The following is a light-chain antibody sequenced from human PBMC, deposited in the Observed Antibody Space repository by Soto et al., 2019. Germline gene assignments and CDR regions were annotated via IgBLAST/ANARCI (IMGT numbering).Light chain of an antibody. CDR3: QQYGSSPPLP. Sequence: EIVLTQSPGTLSLSPGERATLSCRASQSVSSSYLAWYQQKPGQAPRLLIYGAASRATGIPDRFSGSGSGTDFTVTISRLEPEAFAVYYCQQYGSSPPLPFGGGTKVEIK. CDR1: QSVSSSY. V-gene: IGKV3-20*01. CDR2: GAA. J-gene: IGKJ4*01.